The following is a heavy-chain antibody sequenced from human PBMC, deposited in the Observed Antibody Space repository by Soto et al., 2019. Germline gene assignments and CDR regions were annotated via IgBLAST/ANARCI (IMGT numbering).Heavy chain of an antibody. Sequence: ASVKVSCKASGYTFTSYGISWVRQAPGQGLEWMGWISAYNGNTNYAQKLQGRVTMTTDTSTSTAYMELRSLRSDDTAVYYCARDYCSGGSCYSDDAFDIWGQGTMVTVS. D-gene: IGHD2-15*01. V-gene: IGHV1-18*01. CDR1: GYTFTSYG. CDR3: ARDYCSGGSCYSDDAFDI. CDR2: ISAYNGNT. J-gene: IGHJ3*02.